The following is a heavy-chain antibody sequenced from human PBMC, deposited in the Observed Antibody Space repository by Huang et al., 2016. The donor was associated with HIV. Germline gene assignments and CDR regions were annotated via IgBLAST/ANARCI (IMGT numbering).Heavy chain of an antibody. CDR3: ARNYDSSGYDAFDI. CDR1: GGSLSGDY. Sequence: QVQLHQWGAGLLKPSETLSLTCAVYGGSLSGDYWSWIRQPPGKGLEWIGEINHSGSTNYIPSLKSRVSVSVDMSKNQFSLKLSSVIAADTAMYYCARNYDSSGYDAFDIWGQGTMVIVSS. V-gene: IGHV4-34*01. D-gene: IGHD3-22*01. J-gene: IGHJ3*02. CDR2: INHSGST.